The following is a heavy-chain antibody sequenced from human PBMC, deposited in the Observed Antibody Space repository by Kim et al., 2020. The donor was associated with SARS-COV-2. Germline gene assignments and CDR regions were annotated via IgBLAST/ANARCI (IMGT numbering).Heavy chain of an antibody. Sequence: GGSLRLSCAASGFTFSSYSMNWVRQAPGKGLEWVSYISSSSSTIYYADSVKGRFTISRDNAKNSLYLQMNSLRDEDTAVYYCARVSGGVGGFYGSGYGLWGQGTLVTVSS. D-gene: IGHD3-22*01. CDR1: GFTFSSYS. CDR3: ARVSGGVGGFYGSGYGL. J-gene: IGHJ4*02. V-gene: IGHV3-48*02. CDR2: ISSSSSTI.